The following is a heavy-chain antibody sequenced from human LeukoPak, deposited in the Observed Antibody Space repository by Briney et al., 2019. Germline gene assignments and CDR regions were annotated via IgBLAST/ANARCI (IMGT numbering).Heavy chain of an antibody. D-gene: IGHD3-22*01. CDR2: IHNDGSGQ. CDR3: VKERAITMKVVIIPAAFDI. V-gene: IGHV3-30*02. J-gene: IGHJ3*02. Sequence: GGSLRLSCIASGFIFNSYGMHWVRQAPGKGLEWVGFIHNDGSGQNYADSAKGRFIISRDNSENTLYLQVNRLRAQDTAVYYCVKERAITMKVVIIPAAFDIWGQGTLVTVSS. CDR1: GFIFNSYG.